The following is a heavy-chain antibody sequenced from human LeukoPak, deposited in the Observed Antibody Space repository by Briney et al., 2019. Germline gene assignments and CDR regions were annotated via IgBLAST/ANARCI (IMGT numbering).Heavy chain of an antibody. V-gene: IGHV4-39*07. CDR3: ARGSRGSFDY. CDR2: IYYSGST. CDR1: GGSISNSNYY. J-gene: IGHJ4*02. D-gene: IGHD3-10*01. Sequence: PSETLSLTCTVSGGSISNSNYYWGWIRQPPGKGLEWIGSIYYSGSTYYSPSLKSRVTISVDTSKNQFSLKLSSVTAADTAVYYCARGSRGSFDYWGQGTLVTVSS.